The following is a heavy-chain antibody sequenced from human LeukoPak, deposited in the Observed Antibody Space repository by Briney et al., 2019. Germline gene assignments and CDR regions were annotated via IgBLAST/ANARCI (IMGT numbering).Heavy chain of an antibody. J-gene: IGHJ3*02. D-gene: IGHD2-15*01. V-gene: IGHV4-59*01. CDR1: GGSISSYY. CDR3: GRNMRCSGGSCYDAFDI. Sequence: PSETLSFTCTVSGGSISSYYWSWIRQPPGKGLVWMGYIYYSGTTNANPSLKRRTTTSVATSKNQFSVQRSSVTAADTAVYYFGRNMRCSGGSCYDAFDIWGQGTMVTVSS. CDR2: IYYSGTT.